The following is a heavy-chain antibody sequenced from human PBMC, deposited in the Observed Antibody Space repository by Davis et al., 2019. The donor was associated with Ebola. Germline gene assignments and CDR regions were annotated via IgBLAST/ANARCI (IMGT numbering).Heavy chain of an antibody. CDR2: ISSSSSTI. D-gene: IGHD5-18*01. J-gene: IGHJ4*02. CDR3: ARDPRGIQGWDNYYFDY. V-gene: IGHV3-48*02. CDR1: GFTFITYN. Sequence: GESLKISCAASGFTFITYNMNWVRQAPGKGLEWVSYISSSSSTIYYADSVKGRFTISRDNAKNSLYLQMNSLRDEDTAVYYCARDPRGIQGWDNYYFDYWGQGTLVTVSS.